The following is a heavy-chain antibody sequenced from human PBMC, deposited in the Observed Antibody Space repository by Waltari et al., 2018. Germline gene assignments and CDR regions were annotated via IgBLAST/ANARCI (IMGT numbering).Heavy chain of an antibody. CDR1: GYSFTRYW. CDR3: ARQPLHSYGIRHFDY. CDR2: ILPVDPDT. D-gene: IGHD5-18*01. V-gene: IGHV5-51*01. J-gene: IGHJ4*02. Sequence: EVQLVQSGAAVKKPGESLKISCEGSGYSFTRYWIGWVRQLPGKGLEWMGVILPVDPDTKYSPSFRGQVPISADNSITTAYLQWSSLKASDTAIYFCARQPLHSYGIRHFDYWGQGTPVTVS.